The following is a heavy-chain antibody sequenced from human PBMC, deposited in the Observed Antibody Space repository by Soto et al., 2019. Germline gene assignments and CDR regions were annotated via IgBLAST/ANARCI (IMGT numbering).Heavy chain of an antibody. CDR2: INPSGGST. CDR3: APESGSDAFDI. V-gene: IGHV1-46*01. Sequence: ASVKVSCKASGYTFTSYYMHWVRQAPGQGLEWMGIINPSGGSTSYAQKFQGRVTMTRDTSTSTVYMELSSLRSEDTAVYYCAPESGSDAFDIWGQGTMVTVSS. J-gene: IGHJ3*02. CDR1: GYTFTSYY. D-gene: IGHD5-12*01.